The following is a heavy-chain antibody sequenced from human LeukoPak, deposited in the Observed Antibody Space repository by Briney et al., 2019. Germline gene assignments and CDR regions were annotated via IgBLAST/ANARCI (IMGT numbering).Heavy chain of an antibody. D-gene: IGHD3-10*01. CDR1: GVSITSYY. CDR2: IYYSGST. CDR3: ARGFGFY. J-gene: IGHJ4*02. Sequence: KPSETLSLTCTASGVSITSYYWSWIRQPPGKGLEWIAYIYYSGSTNYNPSLKSRATISVDTSRNQFSLRLSSVTAADTAVYYCARGFGFYWGQGTLVTVSS. V-gene: IGHV4-59*08.